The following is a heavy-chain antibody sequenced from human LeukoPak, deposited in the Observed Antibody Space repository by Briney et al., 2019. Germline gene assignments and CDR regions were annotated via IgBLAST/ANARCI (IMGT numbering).Heavy chain of an antibody. CDR3: ARSYPGTPHYYDSSGPVDAFDI. J-gene: IGHJ3*02. D-gene: IGHD3-22*01. CDR2: IYTSGST. V-gene: IGHV4-4*07. Sequence: SETLSLTCTVSGGSISSYYWSWIRQPAGKGLEWIGRIYTSGSTNYNPSLKSRVTISVDTSKNQFSLKLSSVTAADTAVYYCARSYPGTPHYYDSSGPVDAFDIWGQGTMVTVSS. CDR1: GGSISSYY.